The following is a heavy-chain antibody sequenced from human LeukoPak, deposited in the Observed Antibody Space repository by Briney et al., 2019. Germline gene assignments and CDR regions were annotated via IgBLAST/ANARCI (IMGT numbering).Heavy chain of an antibody. D-gene: IGHD2-8*01. CDR1: GLTSSSYS. CDR3: ASYCTNGVCLFY. J-gene: IGHJ4*02. Sequence: GGSLRLSCAASGLTSSSYSMNWVRQAPGKGLEWVSSISSSSSYIYYADSVKGRFTISRDNAKNSLYLQMNSLRAEDTAVYYCASYCTNGVCLFYWGQGTLVTVSS. V-gene: IGHV3-21*01. CDR2: ISSSSSYI.